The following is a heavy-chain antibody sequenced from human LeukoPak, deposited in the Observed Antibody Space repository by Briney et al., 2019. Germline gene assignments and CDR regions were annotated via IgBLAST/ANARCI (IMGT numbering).Heavy chain of an antibody. CDR2: IIPIFGTA. J-gene: IGHJ6*03. CDR1: GGTFSSYA. CDR3: ARDAYCSGGSCYHHEYYYYVDV. D-gene: IGHD2-15*01. Sequence: SVKVSCKASGGTFSSYAISWVRQAPGQGLEWMGGIIPIFGTANYAQKFQGRVTITTDESTSTAYMELSSLRSEDTAVYYCARDAYCSGGSCYHHEYYYYVDVWGKGTTVTVSS. V-gene: IGHV1-69*05.